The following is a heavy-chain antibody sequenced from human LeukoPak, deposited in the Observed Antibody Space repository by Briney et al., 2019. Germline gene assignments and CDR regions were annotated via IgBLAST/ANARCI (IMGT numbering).Heavy chain of an antibody. CDR2: ISSNGGST. Sequence: GGSLRLSCAASGFTFSSYATHWVRQAPGKGLEYVSAISSNGGSTYYANSVKGRFTISRDNSKNTLYLQMGSLRAEDMAVYYCARGRVMAAAAGYYFDYWGQGTLVTVSS. CDR3: ARGRVMAAAAGYYFDY. V-gene: IGHV3-64*01. D-gene: IGHD6-13*01. CDR1: GFTFSSYA. J-gene: IGHJ4*02.